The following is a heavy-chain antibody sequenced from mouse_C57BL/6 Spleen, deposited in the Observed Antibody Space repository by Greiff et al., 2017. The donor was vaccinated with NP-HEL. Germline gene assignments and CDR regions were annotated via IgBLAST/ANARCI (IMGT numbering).Heavy chain of an antibody. D-gene: IGHD2-12*01. V-gene: IGHV1-82*01. J-gene: IGHJ2*01. CDR1: GYAFSSSW. Sequence: QVTLNVSGPELVKPGASVKISCKASGYAFSSSWMNWVKQRPGKGLEWIGRIYPGDGDTNYNGKFKGKATLTADKSSSTAYMQLSSLTSEDSAVYFCARLLPLGYWCQGTTLTVSS. CDR2: IYPGDGDT. CDR3: ARLLPLGY.